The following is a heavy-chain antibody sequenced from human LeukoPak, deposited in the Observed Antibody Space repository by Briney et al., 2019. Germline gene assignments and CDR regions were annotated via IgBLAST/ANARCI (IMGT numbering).Heavy chain of an antibody. CDR2: IYYSGST. D-gene: IGHD1-1*01. Sequence: SETLSLTCTVSGGSISSYYWSWIRQPPGKGLEWIGYIYYSGSTNYNPSLKSRVTISVDTSKNQFSLKLSSVTAADTAVYYCATTLGGPNAYWGQGTLVTVSS. J-gene: IGHJ4*02. V-gene: IGHV4-59*08. CDR1: GGSISSYY. CDR3: ATTLGGPNAY.